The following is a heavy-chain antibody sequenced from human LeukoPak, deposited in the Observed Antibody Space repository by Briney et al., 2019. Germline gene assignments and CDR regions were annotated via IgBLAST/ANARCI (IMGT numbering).Heavy chain of an antibody. Sequence: SETLSLTCAVSGGSISSGGYSWSWIRQPPGKGLEWIGYIYHSGSTYYNPSLKSRVTISVDRSKNQFSLKLSSVTAADTAVYYCATSNRRSGSNYYHYYGMDVWGQGTTVTVSS. CDR3: ATSNRRSGSNYYHYYGMDV. D-gene: IGHD3-10*01. V-gene: IGHV4-30-2*01. CDR2: IYHSGST. CDR1: GGSISSGGYS. J-gene: IGHJ6*02.